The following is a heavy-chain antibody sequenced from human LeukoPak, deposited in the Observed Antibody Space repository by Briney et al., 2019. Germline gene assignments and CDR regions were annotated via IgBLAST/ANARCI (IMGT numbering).Heavy chain of an antibody. CDR2: INSDGSST. D-gene: IGHD3-3*01. CDR1: GFTFSSYW. CDR3: ARDRGESSYDFWSGYYGGNWFDP. J-gene: IGHJ5*02. V-gene: IGHV3-74*01. Sequence: PGGSLRLSCAASGFTFSSYWMHWVRQAPGKGLVWVSRINSDGSSTSYADSVKGRFTISRDNAKNTLYLQVNSLRAEDTAVYYCARDRGESSYDFWSGYYGGNWFDPWGQGTLVTVSS.